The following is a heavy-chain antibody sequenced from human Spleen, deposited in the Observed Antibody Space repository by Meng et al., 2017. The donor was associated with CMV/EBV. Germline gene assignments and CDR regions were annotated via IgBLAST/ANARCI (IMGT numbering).Heavy chain of an antibody. V-gene: IGHV3-21*01. D-gene: IGHD3-10*01. CDR1: GFTFSSYS. CDR2: ISSSDNYI. CDR3: ARGGMVRGVIHY. Sequence: GGSLRLSCAASGFTFSSYSMNWVRQAPGKGLEWVSSISSSDNYIYYADSVKGRFTISRDNSKNTLYLQMNSLRAEDTAVYYCARGGMVRGVIHYWGQGTLVTVSS. J-gene: IGHJ4*02.